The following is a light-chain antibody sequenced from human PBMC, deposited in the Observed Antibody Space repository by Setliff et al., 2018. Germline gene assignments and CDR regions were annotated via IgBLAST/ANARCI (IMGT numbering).Light chain of an antibody. CDR2: EVS. V-gene: IGLV2-8*01. J-gene: IGLJ1*01. Sequence: QSVLTQPPSASGSPGQSVTISCTGTSSDVGGYNYVSWYQQHPGKAPKLMIYEVSKQPSGVPDRFSGSKSGNTASLTVSGLQAEDEADYYCSSYAGSTGNVFGTGTKVTVL. CDR1: SSDVGGYNY. CDR3: SSYAGSTGNV.